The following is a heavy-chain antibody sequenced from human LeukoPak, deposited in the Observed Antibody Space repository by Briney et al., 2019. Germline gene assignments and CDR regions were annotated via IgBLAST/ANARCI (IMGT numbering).Heavy chain of an antibody. CDR3: ARGGTAAISDY. J-gene: IGHJ4*02. Sequence: SETLSLTCTVSGGSIGSYYWSWIRQPPGKGLEWIGYIYYSGSTNYNPSLKSRVTISVDTSKNQFSLKLSSVTAADTAVYYCARGGTAAISDYWGQGTLVTVSS. CDR2: IYYSGST. V-gene: IGHV4-59*01. CDR1: GGSIGSYY. D-gene: IGHD2-2*02.